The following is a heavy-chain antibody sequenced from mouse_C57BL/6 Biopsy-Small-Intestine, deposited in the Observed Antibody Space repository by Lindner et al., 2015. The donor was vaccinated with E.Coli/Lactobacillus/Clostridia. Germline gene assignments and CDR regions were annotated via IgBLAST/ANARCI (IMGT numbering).Heavy chain of an antibody. CDR3: ARSYYDYLDY. J-gene: IGHJ2*01. Sequence: VQLQESGPGLVKPGASVKISCKASGYSFTDYYMNWVKQSPEKSLEWIGEINPSTGGTAYNQKFKAKATLTVDKSSSTSYMQLKSLTSEDSAVYYCARSYYDYLDYWGQGTTLTVSS. V-gene: IGHV1-42*01. CDR2: INPSTGGT. CDR1: GYSFTDYY. D-gene: IGHD2-4*01.